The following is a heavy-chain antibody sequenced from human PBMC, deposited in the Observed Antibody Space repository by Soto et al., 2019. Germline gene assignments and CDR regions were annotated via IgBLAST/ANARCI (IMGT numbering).Heavy chain of an antibody. D-gene: IGHD3-3*01. CDR3: ARGGGVWSGYYDAFDI. CDR2: INPSGGST. V-gene: IGHV1-46*01. J-gene: IGHJ3*02. Sequence: ASVKVSCKASGYTFTSYYMHWVRQAPGQGLEWMGIINPSGGSTSYAQKFQGRVTMTRDTSTSTVYMELSSLRSEDTAVYYCARGGGVWSGYYDAFDIWGQGTMVTVSS. CDR1: GYTFTSYY.